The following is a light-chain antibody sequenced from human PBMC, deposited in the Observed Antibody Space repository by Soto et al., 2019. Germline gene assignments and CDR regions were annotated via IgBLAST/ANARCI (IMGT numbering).Light chain of an antibody. J-gene: IGKJ5*01. Sequence: EIVLTQSPGTLSLSPGERATISCRASQSVSSSYLAWYQQKPGQAPRLLIYGASSRATGIPDRFSGSGSGTDFTLTISRREPEDFVMYECQQYGRSPLVTFGQGTRLEIK. CDR3: QQYGRSPLVT. CDR2: GAS. V-gene: IGKV3-20*01. CDR1: QSVSSSY.